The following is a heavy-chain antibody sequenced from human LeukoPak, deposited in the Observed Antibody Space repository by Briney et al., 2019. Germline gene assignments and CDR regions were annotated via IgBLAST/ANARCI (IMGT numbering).Heavy chain of an antibody. J-gene: IGHJ4*02. V-gene: IGHV4-59*12. Sequence: SETLSLTCTVSGGSISTYYWSWIRQPPGKGLEWIGYIYYTGSTNYNPSLKSRVTISVDTSKNQFSLKLSSVTAADTAVYYCARVGYSGYDYRGYFDYWGQGTLVRVSS. D-gene: IGHD5-12*01. CDR2: IYYTGST. CDR3: ARVGYSGYDYRGYFDY. CDR1: GGSISTYY.